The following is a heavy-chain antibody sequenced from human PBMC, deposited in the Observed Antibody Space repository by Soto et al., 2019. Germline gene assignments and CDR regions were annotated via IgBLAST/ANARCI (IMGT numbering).Heavy chain of an antibody. J-gene: IGHJ5*02. V-gene: IGHV4-34*01. CDR2: INHSGST. D-gene: IGHD3-16*01. CDR3: ARGKVLGWFDP. CDR1: GGSFSGYY. Sequence: QVQLQQWGAGLLKPSETLSLTCAVYGGSFSGYYWSWIRQPPGKGLEWIGEINHSGSTNYNPSLKSRVTISVDTSKNQFSLKLSSVTAAETAVYYGARGKVLGWFDPWGQGTLVTVSS.